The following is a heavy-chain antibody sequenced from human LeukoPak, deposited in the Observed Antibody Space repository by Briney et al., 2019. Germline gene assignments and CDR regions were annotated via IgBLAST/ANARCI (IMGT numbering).Heavy chain of an antibody. CDR3: ARDSGQQLVAPHDY. V-gene: IGHV3-21*01. D-gene: IGHD6-13*01. CDR2: ISSSSSYI. Sequence: PGGSLRLSCAASGFTFSSYSLHWVRQAPGKGLEWVSSISSSSSYIYYADSVKGRFTISRDNAKSSLYLQMNSLRAEDTAVYYCARDSGQQLVAPHDYWGQGTLVTVSS. J-gene: IGHJ4*02. CDR1: GFTFSSYS.